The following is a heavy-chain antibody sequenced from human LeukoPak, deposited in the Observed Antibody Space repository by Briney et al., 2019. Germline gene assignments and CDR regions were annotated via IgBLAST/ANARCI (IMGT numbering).Heavy chain of an antibody. CDR1: GGSISSGDYY. CDR3: ARVAVAGYLDY. CDR2: IYYSGST. V-gene: IGHV4-30-4*08. D-gene: IGHD6-19*01. Sequence: SETLSLTCTVSGGSISSGDYYWSWIRQPPGKGLEWIGYIYYSGSTYYNPSLKSRVTISVDTSKSQFSLKLSFVTAADTAVYYCARVAVAGYLDYWGQGTLVTVSS. J-gene: IGHJ4*02.